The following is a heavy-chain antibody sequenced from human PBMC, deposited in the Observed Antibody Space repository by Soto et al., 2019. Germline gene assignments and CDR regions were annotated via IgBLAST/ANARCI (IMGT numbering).Heavy chain of an antibody. CDR2: IYHTENT. CDR1: VGSSVGSNG. V-gene: IGHV4-4*02. CDR3: ATGGRRGASPLDY. Sequence: SETLSLTSAVSVGSSVGSNGCTWVRQPPCKGLEWIGEIYHTENTHYNPSLKRRVTITLDKSKSQFFLNPKSVTTPDTAIETCATGGRRGASPLDYWGQGTLVTVYS. J-gene: IGHJ4*01. D-gene: IGHD2-15*01.